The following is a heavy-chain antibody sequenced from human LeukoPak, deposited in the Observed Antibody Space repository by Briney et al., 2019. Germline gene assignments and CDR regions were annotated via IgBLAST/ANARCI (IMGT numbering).Heavy chain of an antibody. Sequence: SSETLSLTCTVSGGSISSYYWSWIRQPPGKGLEWIGYIYYSGSTNYNPSLKSRVTISVDRSKNQFSLKLSSVTAADTAVYYCARVNMVGTNFDYWGQGTLVTVSS. CDR1: GGSISSYY. CDR2: IYYSGST. J-gene: IGHJ4*02. D-gene: IGHD2-21*02. CDR3: ARVNMVGTNFDY. V-gene: IGHV4-59*12.